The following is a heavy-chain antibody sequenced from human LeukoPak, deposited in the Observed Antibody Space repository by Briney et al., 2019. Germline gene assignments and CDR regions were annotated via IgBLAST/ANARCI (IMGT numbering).Heavy chain of an antibody. CDR2: INHSGST. D-gene: IGHD3-3*01. J-gene: IGHJ4*02. Sequence: SETLSLTCAVYGGSFSGYYWSWIRQPPGKGLEWIGEINHSGSTNYNPSLKSRVTISVDTSKNQFSLKLSSVTAADTAVYYCARRTYYDFWSAGRPFDYWGQGTLVTVS. V-gene: IGHV4-34*01. CDR3: ARRTYYDFWSAGRPFDY. CDR1: GGSFSGYY.